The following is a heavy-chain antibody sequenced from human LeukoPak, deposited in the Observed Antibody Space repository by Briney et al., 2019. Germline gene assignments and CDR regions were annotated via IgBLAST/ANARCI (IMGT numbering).Heavy chain of an antibody. CDR3: ARDHNWHISYNYYYGMDV. J-gene: IGHJ6*02. D-gene: IGHD2-21*01. V-gene: IGHV3-66*01. CDR2: IYDGGST. Sequence: GSLRLSCAASGFTFSNYGMHWVRQAPGKGLEWVSIIYDGGSTYYADSVKGRFSISRDSSKNTLFLQMNSLRAEDTAVYYCARDHNWHISYNYYYGMDVWGQGTTVTVSS. CDR1: GFTFSNYG.